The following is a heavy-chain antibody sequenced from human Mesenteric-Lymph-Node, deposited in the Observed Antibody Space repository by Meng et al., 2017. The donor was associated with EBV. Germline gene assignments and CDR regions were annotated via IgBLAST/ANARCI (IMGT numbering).Heavy chain of an antibody. CDR3: AYRLGSSCHY. CDR2: ICWDNDK. J-gene: IGHJ4*02. V-gene: IGHV2-5*02. CDR1: GVSLSSSRLG. D-gene: IGHD6-13*01. Sequence: ITLKECGPTLVNTAQTLTLTCSFSGVSLSSSRLGVGWIRQPPGKALEWLALICWDNDKRYSPSLKTRLTITRDTSKNQVVLTLTNMDPVDTATYYCAYRLGSSCHYWGQGTLVTVSS.